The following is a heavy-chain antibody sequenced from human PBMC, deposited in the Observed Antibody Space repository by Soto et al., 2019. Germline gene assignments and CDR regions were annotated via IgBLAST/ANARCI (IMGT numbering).Heavy chain of an antibody. Sequence: ESGGGVVQPGTSLRLSCVGSGFTFRSYVIHWVRQAPGKGLEWVALTSYDGSGKYYGDSVRGRFTISRDNSGNTVDLQMDSLRLEDTALYYCARWGTTGGLDVWGQGTLVSVSS. J-gene: IGHJ1*01. CDR1: GFTFRSYV. CDR2: TSYDGSGK. CDR3: ARWGTTGGLDV. D-gene: IGHD3-16*01. V-gene: IGHV3-30*19.